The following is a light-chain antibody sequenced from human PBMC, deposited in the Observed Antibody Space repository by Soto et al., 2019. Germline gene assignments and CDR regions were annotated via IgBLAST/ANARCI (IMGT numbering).Light chain of an antibody. Sequence: DIQMTQSPSTLSASVGDRVTITCRASQSISTWLAWYQHRPGKAPKLLIYQASSLEGGVPSRFSGSGSGTDFTLTISRLEPEDFAVYYCQQHVRSPRTFGQGTKVEIK. CDR3: QQHVRSPRT. CDR2: QAS. J-gene: IGKJ2*01. CDR1: QSISTW. V-gene: IGKV1-5*03.